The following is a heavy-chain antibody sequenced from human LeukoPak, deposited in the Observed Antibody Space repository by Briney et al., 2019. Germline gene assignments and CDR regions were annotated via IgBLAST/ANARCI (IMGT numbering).Heavy chain of an antibody. Sequence: ASVKVSCKASGGTFSSYAISWVRQAPEQGLEWMGWISAYNGNTNYAQKLQGRVAMTRDTSTSTAYMELRSLRSDDTAVYYCAIGLSCSGNTCYAAHFDSWGQGALVTVSS. J-gene: IGHJ4*02. CDR3: AIGLSCSGNTCYAAHFDS. CDR2: ISAYNGNT. CDR1: GGTFSSYA. D-gene: IGHD2-15*01. V-gene: IGHV1-18*01.